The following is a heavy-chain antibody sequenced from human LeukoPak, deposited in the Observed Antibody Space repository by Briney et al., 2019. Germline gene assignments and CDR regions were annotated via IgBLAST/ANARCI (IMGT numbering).Heavy chain of an antibody. CDR1: GYTFSGHY. CDR2: INPSGGST. CDR3: ARVMSGYDSSGYSSKMFDY. J-gene: IGHJ4*02. Sequence: ASVKVSCKASGYTFSGHYMHWVRQAPGQGLEWMGIINPSGGSTSYAQKFQGRVTMTRDTSTSTVYMELSSLRSEDTAVYYCARVMSGYDSSGYSSKMFDYWGQGTLVTVSS. V-gene: IGHV1-46*01. D-gene: IGHD3-22*01.